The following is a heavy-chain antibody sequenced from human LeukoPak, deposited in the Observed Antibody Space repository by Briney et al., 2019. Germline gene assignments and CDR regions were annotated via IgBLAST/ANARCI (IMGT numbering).Heavy chain of an antibody. Sequence: GVSLRLSCAASGFTVNSNYMSWVRQAPGKGLEWVSLIYTGGSTYYADSVRGRFAISRDNSKNTLYLQMNSLRPEDTAIYYCARGFGKAAADVFGGYTMDVWGQGTTVTVSS. J-gene: IGHJ6*02. CDR1: GFTVNSNY. CDR3: ARGFGKAAADVFGGYTMDV. V-gene: IGHV3-66*02. CDR2: IYTGGST. D-gene: IGHD6-13*01.